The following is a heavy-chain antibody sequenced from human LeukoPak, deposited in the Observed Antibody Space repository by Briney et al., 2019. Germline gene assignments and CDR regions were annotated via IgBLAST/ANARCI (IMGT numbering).Heavy chain of an antibody. D-gene: IGHD6-19*01. CDR3: ARVGGGWYAGGMDV. CDR1: GFTFSTYA. V-gene: IGHV3-33*01. CDR2: IWSDSTNK. Sequence: GRSLRLSCAASGFTFSTYAMHWVRQAPGKGLEWVAVIWSDSTNKYYADSVKGRFTISRDNSKNTLYLQMNSLRAEDTAVYYCARVGGGWYAGGMDVWGQGTTVTVSS. J-gene: IGHJ6*02.